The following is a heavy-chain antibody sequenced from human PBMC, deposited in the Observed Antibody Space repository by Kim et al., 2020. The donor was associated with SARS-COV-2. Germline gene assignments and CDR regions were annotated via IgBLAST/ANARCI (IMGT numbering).Heavy chain of an antibody. J-gene: IGHJ5*02. D-gene: IGHD3-22*01. Sequence: SETLSLTCTVSGGSISSYYWSWIRQPPGKGLEWIGYIYYSGSTNYNPSLKSRVTISVDTSKNQFSLKLSSVTAADTAVYYCARYWSDYYDSSGRNWFDPWGQGTLVTVSS. CDR3: ARYWSDYYDSSGRNWFDP. CDR1: GGSISSYY. CDR2: IYYSGST. V-gene: IGHV4-59*13.